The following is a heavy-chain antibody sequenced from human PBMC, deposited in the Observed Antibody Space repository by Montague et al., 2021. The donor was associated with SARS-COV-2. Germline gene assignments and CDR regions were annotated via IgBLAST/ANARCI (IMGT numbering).Heavy chain of an antibody. CDR2: TYYRTKWYN. V-gene: IGHV6-1*01. CDR3: ARELRRIIMIVDIRGSDY. D-gene: IGHD3-22*01. CDR1: GDSVSRNSAT. Sequence: CAISGDSVSRNSATWNWHRQSPSRGLDCLGRTYYRTKWYNDYAVSVKSXITINPDTSKNQFSLQLSSVTAEDTAVYYCARELRRIIMIVDIRGSDYWGQGTRVTVSS. J-gene: IGHJ4*02.